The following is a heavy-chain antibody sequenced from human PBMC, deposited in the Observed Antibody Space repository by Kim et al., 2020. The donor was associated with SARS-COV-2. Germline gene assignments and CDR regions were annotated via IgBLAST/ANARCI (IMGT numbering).Heavy chain of an antibody. Sequence: DSVKGRFTISRDNAKNSLYLQMNSLRAEDTAVYYCAREEQLANYYYGMDVWGQGTTVTVSS. D-gene: IGHD6-13*01. CDR3: AREEQLANYYYGMDV. J-gene: IGHJ6*02. V-gene: IGHV3-21*01.